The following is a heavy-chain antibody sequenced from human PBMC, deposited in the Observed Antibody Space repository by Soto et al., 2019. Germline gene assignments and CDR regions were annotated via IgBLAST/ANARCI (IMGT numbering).Heavy chain of an antibody. CDR1: GGSISSGGYY. J-gene: IGHJ2*01. V-gene: IGHV4-31*03. D-gene: IGHD3-9*01. Sequence: QVQLQESGPGLVKPSQTLSLTCTVSGGSISSGGYYWSWIRQHPGKGLEWIGYIYYSGSTYYNPSPKRRVTISVATSKNQFYLKLSSVTAADTAVYYCARDRGPQGEYDNLTGYGWYFDLWGRGTLVTVSS. CDR2: IYYSGST. CDR3: ARDRGPQGEYDNLTGYGWYFDL.